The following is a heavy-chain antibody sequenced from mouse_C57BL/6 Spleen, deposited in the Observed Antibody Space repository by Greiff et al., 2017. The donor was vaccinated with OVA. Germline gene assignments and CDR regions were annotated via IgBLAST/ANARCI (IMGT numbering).Heavy chain of an antibody. V-gene: IGHV1-62-2*01. CDR1: GYTFTEYT. D-gene: IGHD1-1*01. CDR2: FYPGSGSI. Sequence: QVQLQQQSGAELVKPGASVKLSCKASGYTFTEYTIHWVKQRSGQGLEWIGWFYPGSGSIKYNEKFKDKATLTADKSSSTVYMELSRLTSEDSAVYFCARHDYYGSSYWYFDVWGTGTTVTVSS. CDR3: ARHDYYGSSYWYFDV. J-gene: IGHJ1*03.